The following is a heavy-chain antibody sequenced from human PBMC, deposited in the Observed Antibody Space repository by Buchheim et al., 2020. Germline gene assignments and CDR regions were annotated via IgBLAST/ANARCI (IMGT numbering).Heavy chain of an antibody. V-gene: IGHV3-33*01. Sequence: QVQLVESGGGVVQPGRSLRLSCAASGFTFSSYGMHWVRQAPGKGLEWVAAIWYDGSNKYYANSVKGRFTISRDNSKDTLYLQMNSLRAEDTAVYYCARVSDTYGNAAFDYWGQGTL. D-gene: IGHD5-18*01. CDR3: ARVSDTYGNAAFDY. CDR2: IWYDGSNK. CDR1: GFTFSSYG. J-gene: IGHJ4*02.